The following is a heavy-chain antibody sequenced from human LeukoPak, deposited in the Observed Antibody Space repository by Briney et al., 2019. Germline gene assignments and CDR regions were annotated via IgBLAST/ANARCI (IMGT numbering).Heavy chain of an antibody. J-gene: IGHJ4*02. CDR3: ASRNGVYDY. CDR1: GFTFSSYA. V-gene: IGHV3-23*01. CDR2: ISGSGGST. D-gene: IGHD4-17*01. Sequence: GGSLRLSCAASGFTFSSYAMSWVRQAPGKGLEWVSAISGSGGSTYYADSVKGRFTISRDNYTLYLQMNSLRAEDTAVYFCASRNGVYDYWGQGTLVTVSS.